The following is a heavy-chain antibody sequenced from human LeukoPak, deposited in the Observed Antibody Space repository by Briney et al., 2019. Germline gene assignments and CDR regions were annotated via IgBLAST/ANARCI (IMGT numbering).Heavy chain of an antibody. Sequence: GGSLRLSCAASGFTFSSYGMHWVRQAPGKGLEWVAVIWYDGSNKYYADSVKGRFTISRDNSKNTLYLQMNSLRAEDTAVYYCATYSSSADFDYWGQGTLVTVSS. CDR2: IWYDGSNK. CDR3: ATYSSSADFDY. CDR1: GFTFSSYG. D-gene: IGHD6-6*01. V-gene: IGHV3-33*01. J-gene: IGHJ4*02.